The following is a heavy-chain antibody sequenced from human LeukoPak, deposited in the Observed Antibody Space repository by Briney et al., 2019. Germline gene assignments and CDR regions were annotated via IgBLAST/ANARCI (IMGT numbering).Heavy chain of an antibody. Sequence: GGSLRLSCAASGFSFSTYWMSWVRQAPGKGLEWVSAISGSGGSTYYADSVKGRFTIPRDNAKNSLYLQMNSLRAEDTAVYYCARDRSTVTTWVDYWGQGTLVTVSS. D-gene: IGHD4-17*01. CDR1: GFSFSTYW. V-gene: IGHV3-23*01. J-gene: IGHJ4*02. CDR3: ARDRSTVTTWVDY. CDR2: ISGSGGST.